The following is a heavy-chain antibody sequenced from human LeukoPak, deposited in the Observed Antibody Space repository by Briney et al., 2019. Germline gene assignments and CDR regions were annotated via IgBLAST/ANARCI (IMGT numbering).Heavy chain of an antibody. CDR2: ISWNSGTK. CDR1: GFTFDDYA. J-gene: IGHJ4*02. V-gene: IGHV3-9*01. D-gene: IGHD3-22*01. Sequence: GGSLRLSCAASGFTFDDYAMHWVRQAPGKGLEWVSGISWNSGTKGYADSVKGRFTISRDNAKNSLYLQMNSLRAEDTALYYCAKDTYYDSSGYYHSFDYWGQGTLVTVSS. CDR3: AKDTYYDSSGYYHSFDY.